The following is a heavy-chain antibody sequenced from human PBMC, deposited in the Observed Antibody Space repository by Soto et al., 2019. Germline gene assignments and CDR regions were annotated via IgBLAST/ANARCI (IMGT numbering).Heavy chain of an antibody. CDR3: ARVRQDAFDI. CDR1: GFTFSSYG. CDR2: IWYDGSNK. J-gene: IGHJ3*02. Sequence: GGSLRLSCAASGFTFSSYGMHWVRRAPGKGLEWVAVIWYDGSNKYYADSVKGRFTISRDNSKNTLYLQMNSLRAEDTAVYYCARVRQDAFDIWGQGTMVTVSS. V-gene: IGHV3-33*01.